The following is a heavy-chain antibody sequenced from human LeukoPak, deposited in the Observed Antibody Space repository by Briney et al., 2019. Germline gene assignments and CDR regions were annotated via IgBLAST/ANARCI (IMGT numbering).Heavy chain of an antibody. J-gene: IGHJ6*04. CDR2: ISSSGSTI. D-gene: IGHD3-10*02. CDR1: GFTFSSYE. V-gene: IGHV3-48*03. CDR3: AELGITMIGGA. Sequence: GGSLRLSCAASGFTFSSYEMNWVRQAPGKGLEWVSYISSSGSTIYYADSVKGRFTISRDNAKNSLYLQMNSPRAEDTAVYYCAELGITMIGGAWGKGTTVTISS.